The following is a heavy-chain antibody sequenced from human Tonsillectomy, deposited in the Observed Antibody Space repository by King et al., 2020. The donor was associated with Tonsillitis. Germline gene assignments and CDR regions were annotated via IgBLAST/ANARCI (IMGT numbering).Heavy chain of an antibody. CDR2: IISIAGTI. V-gene: IGHV3-48*03. CDR3: ARAQYGEYVEPCIDY. J-gene: IGHJ4*02. CDR1: GFTFSSYE. Sequence: VQLVESGGGLVQPGGSLRLSCAVSGFTFSSYEMNWVRQAPGKGLEWVSYIISIAGTIYYADSVKVRFTISRDNAKNSLYLQMNSLRAEDTAVYYCARAQYGEYVEPCIDYWGQGTLVTVSS. D-gene: IGHD4/OR15-4a*01.